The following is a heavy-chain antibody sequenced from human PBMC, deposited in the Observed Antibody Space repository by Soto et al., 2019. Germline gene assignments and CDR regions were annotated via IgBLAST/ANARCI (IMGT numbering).Heavy chain of an antibody. Sequence: PGGSLRLSCAASGFTFSSYWMSWVRQAPGKGLEWVANIKQDGSEKYYVDSVKGRFTISRDNAKNSLYLQMNSLRAEDTAVYYCAIVQSYDFIVLMVSPDAFDIWGQGTMVTVSS. V-gene: IGHV3-7*01. CDR1: GFTFSSYW. D-gene: IGHD2-8*01. CDR2: IKQDGSEK. J-gene: IGHJ3*02. CDR3: AIVQSYDFIVLMVSPDAFDI.